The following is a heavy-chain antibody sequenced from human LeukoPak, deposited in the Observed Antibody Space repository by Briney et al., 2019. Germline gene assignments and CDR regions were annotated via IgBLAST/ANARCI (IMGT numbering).Heavy chain of an antibody. CDR3: ARDRYYYGSGNRYFDY. CDR1: GGSISSYY. V-gene: IGHV4-4*07. J-gene: IGHJ4*02. CDR2: IYTSGIT. Sequence: PSETLSLTCTVSGGSISSYYWSWIRQPAGKGLEWIGRIYTSGITNYNPSLKSRVTMSVDTSKSQFSLKLSSVTAADTAVYYCARDRYYYGSGNRYFDYWGQGTLVTVSS. D-gene: IGHD3-10*01.